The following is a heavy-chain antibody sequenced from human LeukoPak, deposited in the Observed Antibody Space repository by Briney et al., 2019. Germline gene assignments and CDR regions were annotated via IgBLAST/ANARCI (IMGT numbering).Heavy chain of an antibody. D-gene: IGHD6-13*01. CDR2: IYDSGST. J-gene: IGHJ5*02. V-gene: IGHV4-30-4*01. CDR1: GASIRSGDYY. Sequence: PSQTLSLTCTVSGASIRSGDYYWSWIRQPPGKGLEWIGYIYDSGSTYYNPSLKSRITISVDTSENRFSLKLSSVTATDTAVYYCARGVAATNWFDPWGQGTLVTVSS. CDR3: ARGVAATNWFDP.